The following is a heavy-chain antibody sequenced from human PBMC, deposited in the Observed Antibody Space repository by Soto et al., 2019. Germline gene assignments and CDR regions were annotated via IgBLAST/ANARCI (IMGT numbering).Heavy chain of an antibody. Sequence: SETLSLTCTVSGGTISSSYWSWVRQPPGKGLEWIAYIYYSGSTGYNPSLKSRVTISVDTSKNQFSLKLSSVTAADTAVYYCARRYGSSFDYWGQGTLVTVSS. CDR2: IYYSGST. J-gene: IGHJ4*02. CDR1: GGTISSSY. V-gene: IGHV4-59*08. D-gene: IGHD6-13*01. CDR3: ARRYGSSFDY.